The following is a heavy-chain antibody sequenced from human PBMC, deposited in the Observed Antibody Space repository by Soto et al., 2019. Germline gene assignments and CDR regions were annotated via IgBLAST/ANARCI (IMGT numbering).Heavy chain of an antibody. CDR3: ATGPHYFDY. V-gene: IGHV1-69*02. CDR1: GGTFISYT. CDR2: IIPILDVS. Sequence: QVQPVQSGAEVKKPGSSVKVSCKASGGTFISYTVSWVRQAPGQGLQYMGRIIPILDVSNFAQEFQGRVTITADKSTSTVYMELSSLRSEDTAVYYCATGPHYFDYWGQVTLVTVSS. J-gene: IGHJ4*01.